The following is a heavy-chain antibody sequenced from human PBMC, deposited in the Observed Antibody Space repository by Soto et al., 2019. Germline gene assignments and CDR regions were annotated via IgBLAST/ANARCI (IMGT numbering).Heavy chain of an antibody. CDR3: AKASRITIFGVVTDFDY. J-gene: IGHJ4*02. CDR2: ISWNSGSI. Sequence: GGSLRLSCAASGFTFDDYAMHWVRQAPGKGLEWVSGISWNSGSIGYADSVKGRFTISRDNAKNSLYLQMNSLRAEDTALYYCAKASRITIFGVVTDFDYWGQGTLFTVSS. V-gene: IGHV3-9*01. CDR1: GFTFDDYA. D-gene: IGHD3-3*01.